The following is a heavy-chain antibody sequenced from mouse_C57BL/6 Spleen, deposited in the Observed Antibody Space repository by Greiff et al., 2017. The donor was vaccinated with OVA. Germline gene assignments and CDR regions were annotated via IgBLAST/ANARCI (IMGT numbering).Heavy chain of an antibody. CDR2: ISDGGSYT. CDR1: GFTFSSYA. CDR3: ARDLTGTFDY. J-gene: IGHJ2*01. V-gene: IGHV5-4*01. Sequence: EVKVVESGGGLVKPGGSLKLSCAASGFTFSSYAMYWVRQTPEKRLEWVATISDGGSYTYYPDNVKGRFTISRDNAKNNLYLQMSHLKSEDTAMYYCARDLTGTFDYWGQGTTLTVSS. D-gene: IGHD4-1*01.